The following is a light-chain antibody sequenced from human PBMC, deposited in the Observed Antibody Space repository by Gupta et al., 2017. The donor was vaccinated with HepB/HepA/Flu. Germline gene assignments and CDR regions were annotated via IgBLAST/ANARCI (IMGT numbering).Light chain of an antibody. CDR3: NSRDSSGNHYV. Sequence: SSELTQDPAVSVALGQTVRITCQGDSLRSYYASWYQQKPGQAPLLVIYGKNNRPSGIPDRFSGSSSGNTASLTITWAQAEDEADYYCNSRDSSGNHYVFGTGTKVTVL. CDR2: GKN. CDR1: SLRSYY. J-gene: IGLJ1*01. V-gene: IGLV3-19*01.